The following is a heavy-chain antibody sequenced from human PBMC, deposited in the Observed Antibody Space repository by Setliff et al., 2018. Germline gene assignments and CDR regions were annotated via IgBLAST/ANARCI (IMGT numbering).Heavy chain of an antibody. CDR1: GFIFSDYY. CDR3: ARDYAGRGHGFDI. CDR2: ISGRSGTI. V-gene: IGHV3-11*04. J-gene: IGHJ3*02. Sequence: GGSLRLSCAASGFIFSDYYMSWIRQTPGKGLEWVAYISGRSGTIYYADSLKDRFSISRDNDKSSLYLQMNSLRADGTAVYYCARDYAGRGHGFDIWGHGTLVTVSS. D-gene: IGHD1-26*01.